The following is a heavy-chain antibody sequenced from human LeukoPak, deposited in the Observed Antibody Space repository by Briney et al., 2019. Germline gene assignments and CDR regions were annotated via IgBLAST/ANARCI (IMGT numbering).Heavy chain of an antibody. V-gene: IGHV3-48*03. CDR1: GFTFSNYE. Sequence: GGSLRLSCAASGFTFSNYEINWVRQAPGKGLEWVSYISGGGDTIYYADSVKGRFTISRDNAKNLLYLQMNSLRAEDTAVYYCAKDAPVNIVVVPAANSWGQGTLVTVSS. CDR2: ISGGGDTI. D-gene: IGHD2-2*01. J-gene: IGHJ4*02. CDR3: AKDAPVNIVVVPAANS.